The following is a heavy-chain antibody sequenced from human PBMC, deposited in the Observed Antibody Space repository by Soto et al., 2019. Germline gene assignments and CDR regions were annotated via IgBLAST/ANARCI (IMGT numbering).Heavy chain of an antibody. D-gene: IGHD5-18*01. J-gene: IGHJ4*02. Sequence: SSVKFSWKSSGYNFTNSAVQWARQARGQRLEWVGCIGVGSGNTTCAQKFQQRVTITRDMYTTTAYTELSSLRSEDTAVYYCATDKGDSYGYGNYWGQGTLVTVSS. CDR3: ATDKGDSYGYGNY. V-gene: IGHV1-58*01. CDR1: GYNFTNSA. CDR2: IGVGSGNT.